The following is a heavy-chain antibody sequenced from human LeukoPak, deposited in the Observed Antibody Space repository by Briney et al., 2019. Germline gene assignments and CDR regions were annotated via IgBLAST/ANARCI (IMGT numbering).Heavy chain of an antibody. CDR1: GFTFSTYW. J-gene: IGHJ4*02. Sequence: GGSLRLSCAASGFTFSTYWMSWVRHAPGKGLEWVANIKEDGSEKYYGHSVKGRFTISRDNAKNSLYLEMNSLRAEDTAVYYCARDSSGYQWGQGTLVTVSS. CDR2: IKEDGSEK. V-gene: IGHV3-7*01. D-gene: IGHD3-22*01. CDR3: ARDSSGYQ.